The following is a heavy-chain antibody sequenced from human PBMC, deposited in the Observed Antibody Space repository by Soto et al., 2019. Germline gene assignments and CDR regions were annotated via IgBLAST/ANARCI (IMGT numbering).Heavy chain of an antibody. V-gene: IGHV4-31*03. CDR1: CGAITSGGYY. J-gene: IGHJ5*02. Sequence: QVQLQESRPGLVKPSQTLSLTCTVSCGAITSGGYYWSWIRQHPGKGLEWIGYSYYSGSTYYNPSLNSRVTTSADTSKTKFSLKLRSVTAADTVVYSWARSIDPWGQGTLVTVSS. CDR3: ARSIDP. CDR2: SYYSGST.